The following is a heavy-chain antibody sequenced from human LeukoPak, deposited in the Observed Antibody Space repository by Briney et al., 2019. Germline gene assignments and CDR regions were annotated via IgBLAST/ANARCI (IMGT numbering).Heavy chain of an antibody. CDR1: GGSISSGSYY. CDR3: ARSPTKRVPEDY. Sequence: SETLSLTCTVSGGSISSGSYYWSWIRQPAGKGLEWIGRIFTSGSTNYNPSLKSRVTISMDTSKNQFSLRLTSVTAADTAVYYCARSPTKRVPEDYWGQGTLVTVSS. J-gene: IGHJ4*02. D-gene: IGHD2-2*01. CDR2: IFTSGST. V-gene: IGHV4-61*02.